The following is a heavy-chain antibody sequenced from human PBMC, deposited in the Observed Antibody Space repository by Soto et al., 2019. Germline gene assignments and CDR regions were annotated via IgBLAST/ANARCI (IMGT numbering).Heavy chain of an antibody. Sequence: GGSLRLSCAASGFTFSSYGMHWVRQAPGKGLEWVAVIWYDGSNKYYADSVKGRFTISRDNSKNTLYLQMNSLRAEDTAVYYCAREGVPAAIDCLDPWGQGTLVTVSS. CDR3: AREGVPAAIDCLDP. D-gene: IGHD2-2*01. V-gene: IGHV3-33*01. CDR2: IWYDGSNK. J-gene: IGHJ5*02. CDR1: GFTFSSYG.